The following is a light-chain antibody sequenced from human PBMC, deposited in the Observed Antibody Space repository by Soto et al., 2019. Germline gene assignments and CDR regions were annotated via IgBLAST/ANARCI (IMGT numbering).Light chain of an antibody. CDR3: SSYTSSSTPRYV. Sequence: QSVLTQPASVSGSPGQSITISCTGTSSDVGGYNYVSWYQQHPGKAPKLVIYDVSNRPSGVSNRFSGSKSGNTASLTISGLQAEDEADYYCSSYTSSSTPRYVFGTGTKVTVL. CDR1: SSDVGGYNY. V-gene: IGLV2-14*01. CDR2: DVS. J-gene: IGLJ1*01.